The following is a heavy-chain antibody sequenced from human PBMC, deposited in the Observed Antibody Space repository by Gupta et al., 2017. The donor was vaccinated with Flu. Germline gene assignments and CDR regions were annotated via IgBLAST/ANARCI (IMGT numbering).Heavy chain of an antibody. CDR1: GFTFSSYG. J-gene: IGHJ4*02. CDR3: AKDVDQLLFYYFDY. Sequence: QVQLVASGGGVVQPGRSLRLSCPASGFTFSSYGMHWVRQAPGKGLEWVAVISYDGSNKYYADSVKGRFTITRDNSKNTLYLQMNSLRAEDTAVYYCAKDVDQLLFYYFDYWGQGTLVTVSS. D-gene: IGHD2-2*01. V-gene: IGHV3-30*18. CDR2: ISYDGSNK.